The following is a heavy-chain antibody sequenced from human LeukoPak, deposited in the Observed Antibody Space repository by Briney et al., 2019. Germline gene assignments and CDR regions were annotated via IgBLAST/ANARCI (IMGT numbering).Heavy chain of an antibody. CDR1: GGSINSYY. V-gene: IGHV4-59*01. D-gene: IGHD3-10*01. CDR3: AQYIRQSGTYYFDY. J-gene: IGHJ4*02. CDR2: IHYSGST. Sequence: PSETLSLTCTVSGGSINSYYWSWIRQPPGRGLEWIGSIHYSGSTSYNPSLRSRVTISVDKSKNQFFLKLSSVTATDTAVYYCAQYIRQSGTYYFDYWGQGTLVTVSS.